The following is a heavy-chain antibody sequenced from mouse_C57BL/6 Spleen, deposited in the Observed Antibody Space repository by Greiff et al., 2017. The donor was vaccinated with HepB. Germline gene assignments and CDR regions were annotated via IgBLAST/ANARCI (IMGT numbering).Heavy chain of an antibody. J-gene: IGHJ4*01. Sequence: VQLVESGPELVKPGASVKISCKASGYAFSSSWMNWVKQRPGKGLEWIGRIYPGDGDTNYNGKFKGKATLTADKSSSTAYMQLSSLTSEDSAVYFCARSSYDYLAMDYWGQGTSVTVSS. V-gene: IGHV1-82*01. CDR3: ARSSYDYLAMDY. D-gene: IGHD2-10*01. CDR1: GYAFSSSW. CDR2: IYPGDGDT.